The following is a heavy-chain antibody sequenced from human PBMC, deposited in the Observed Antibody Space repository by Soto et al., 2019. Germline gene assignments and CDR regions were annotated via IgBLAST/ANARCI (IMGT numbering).Heavy chain of an antibody. CDR2: MNPNSGNT. CDR3: ARGRSYNGGARDH. J-gene: IGHJ4*02. V-gene: IGHV1-8*01. Sequence: QVQLGQSGAEVKKPGASVKVPCKASGYTFSSYDINWVRQATGQGLEWMGWMNPNSGNTGYAQKFQGRVIMTRNTSISTAYMELSSLRFEDTAVYYCARGRSYNGGARDHWGQGTLVTVSS. CDR1: GYTFSSYD. D-gene: IGHD3-10*01.